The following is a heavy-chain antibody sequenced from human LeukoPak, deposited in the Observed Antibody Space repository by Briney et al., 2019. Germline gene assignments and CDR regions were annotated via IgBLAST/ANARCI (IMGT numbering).Heavy chain of an antibody. CDR3: ARAASSSGCWD. Sequence: GGSLRLSCAASGFTFSSYSMNWVRQAPGKGLEWVSSISTSSSYIYYADSVKGRFTISRDNAKSSLYLQMNSLRAEDTAVYYCARAASSSGCWDWGQGTLVTVSS. J-gene: IGHJ4*02. V-gene: IGHV3-21*01. D-gene: IGHD3-22*01. CDR1: GFTFSSYS. CDR2: ISTSSSYI.